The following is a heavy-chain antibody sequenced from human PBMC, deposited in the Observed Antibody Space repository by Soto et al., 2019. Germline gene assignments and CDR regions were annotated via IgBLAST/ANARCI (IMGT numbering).Heavy chain of an antibody. Sequence: GGSLRLSSAASGFTFSTYAMSWVRQAPGKGLEWVSTIDNSVGITYYTDSVKGRFTISRVYSKNTLYLQMNSLRAEDTAVYYCAKGGYNYGFLFDCWGQGTLVTVSS. D-gene: IGHD5-18*01. CDR1: GFTFSTYA. J-gene: IGHJ4*02. V-gene: IGHV3-23*05. CDR3: AKGGYNYGFLFDC. CDR2: IDNSVGIT.